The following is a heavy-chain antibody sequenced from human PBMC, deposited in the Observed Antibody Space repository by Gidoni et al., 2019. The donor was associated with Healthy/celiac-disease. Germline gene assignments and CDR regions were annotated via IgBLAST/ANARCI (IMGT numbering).Heavy chain of an antibody. Sequence: QVHLVQSGAEVKKPGASVKVSCKSSGYTFTRYGISWVRQGPGQGLEWMGWISAYNGNTNYAQKLQGRVTMTTDTSTSTAYMELRSLRSDDTAVYYCARDPKIHYYDKAAYGMDVWGQGTTVTVSS. J-gene: IGHJ6*02. CDR2: ISAYNGNT. CDR1: GYTFTRYG. D-gene: IGHD3-22*01. CDR3: ARDPKIHYYDKAAYGMDV. V-gene: IGHV1-18*01.